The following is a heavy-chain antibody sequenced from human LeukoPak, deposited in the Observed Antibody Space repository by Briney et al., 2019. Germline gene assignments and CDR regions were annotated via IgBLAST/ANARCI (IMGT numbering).Heavy chain of an antibody. V-gene: IGHV3-21*01. CDR3: ARATYNSGYKIDY. CDR1: GFTFSSYS. CDR2: ISSSSSSI. Sequence: GGSLRLSCAASGFTFSSYSMNWVRQAPGKGLDWVSSISSSSSSIYYADSVKGRFTISRDNTKNSLYLQMTSLRVEDTAIYYCARATYNSGYKIDYWGQGSLVTVS. D-gene: IGHD6-19*01. J-gene: IGHJ4*02.